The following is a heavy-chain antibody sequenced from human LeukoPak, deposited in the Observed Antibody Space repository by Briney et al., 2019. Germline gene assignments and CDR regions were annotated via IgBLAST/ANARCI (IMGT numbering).Heavy chain of an antibody. V-gene: IGHV3-30*04. J-gene: IGHJ5*02. CDR3: AREYSFWSGTSRINWFDP. Sequence: GGSLRLSCVASGFTLSSFAMHWVRQAPGKGLEWVAVVSSDGSNKHCADSVKGRFTISRDNSKSTLHLQVDTLRPDDTAVYYCAREYSFWSGTSRINWFDPWGQGTLVTVSS. CDR1: GFTLSSFA. D-gene: IGHD3-10*01. CDR2: VSSDGSNK.